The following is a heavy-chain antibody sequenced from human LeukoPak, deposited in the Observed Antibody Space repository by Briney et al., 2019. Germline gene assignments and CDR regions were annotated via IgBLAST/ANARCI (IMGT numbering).Heavy chain of an antibody. Sequence: PGGSLRLSCAASGFTFSSYGMHWVRQAPGKGLEWVAVTSYDGNDTYYADSVRGRFTVSRDNSKNTLYLQVNSLRAEDTAVYYCAKDPYYYGSGSYVGDWGQGTLVTVSS. D-gene: IGHD3-10*01. CDR1: GFTFSSYG. J-gene: IGHJ4*02. V-gene: IGHV3-30*18. CDR2: TSYDGNDT. CDR3: AKDPYYYGSGSYVGD.